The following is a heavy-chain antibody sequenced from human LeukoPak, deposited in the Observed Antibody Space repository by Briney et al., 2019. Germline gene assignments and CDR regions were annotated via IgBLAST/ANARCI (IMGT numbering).Heavy chain of an antibody. D-gene: IGHD3-16*01. CDR1: GGSISSSTYY. Sequence: SETLSLTCSVSGGSISSSTYYWGWIRLPPGKGLEWIGTIYYSGSTYYSPSLNSRVTISIDTSKNQFSLKLHSVTAADTAVYYCARSQVLAAGGNLDYWGQGTLVAVSS. V-gene: IGHV4-39*01. J-gene: IGHJ4*02. CDR2: IYYSGST. CDR3: ARSQVLAAGGNLDY.